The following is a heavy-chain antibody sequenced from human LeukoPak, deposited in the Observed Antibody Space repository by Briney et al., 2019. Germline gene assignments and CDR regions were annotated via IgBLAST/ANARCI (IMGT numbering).Heavy chain of an antibody. D-gene: IGHD6-13*01. Sequence: GGSLRLSCAASGLTFSDYYMSWIRQAPGKGLEWVSYISSSSSYTNYADSVKGRFTISRDNAKNSLYLQMNSLRAEDTAVYYCASLIAAAGTGRAFDIWGQGTMVTVSS. V-gene: IGHV3-11*03. J-gene: IGHJ3*02. CDR1: GLTFSDYY. CDR2: ISSSSSYT. CDR3: ASLIAAAGTGRAFDI.